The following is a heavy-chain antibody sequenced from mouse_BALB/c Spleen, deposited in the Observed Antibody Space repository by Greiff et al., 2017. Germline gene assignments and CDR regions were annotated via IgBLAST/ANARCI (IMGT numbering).Heavy chain of an antibody. CDR3: TLITDYYAMDY. J-gene: IGHJ4*01. CDR1: GYTFTSYY. Sequence: QVQLQQSGAELVKPGASVKLSCKASGYTFTSYYMNWVKQRPGQGLEWIGEINPSNGGTNFNEKFKSKATLTVDKSSSTAYMQLSSLTSEDSAVYYCTLITDYYAMDYWGQGTSVTVSS. CDR2: INPSNGGT. V-gene: IGHV1S81*02. D-gene: IGHD2-4*01.